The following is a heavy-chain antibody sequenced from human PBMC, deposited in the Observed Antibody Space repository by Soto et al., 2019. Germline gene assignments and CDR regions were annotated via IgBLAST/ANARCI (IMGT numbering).Heavy chain of an antibody. CDR2: IYYTGNT. J-gene: IGHJ4*02. V-gene: IGHV4-59*08. CDR1: GGSMTSYY. CDR3: ARRIIALEIFDY. Sequence: QVQLQESGPGLVKPSETLSLTCTVSGGSMTSYYWSWIRQPPGKGLEWIGFIYYTGNTKYNASLKSRVTISVDTSKNLFSLKLKSVTAAATAVYYCARRIIALEIFDYWGQGTVVTVSS. D-gene: IGHD3-10*01.